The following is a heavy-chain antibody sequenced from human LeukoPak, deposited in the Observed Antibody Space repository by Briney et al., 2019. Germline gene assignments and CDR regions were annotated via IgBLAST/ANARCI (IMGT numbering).Heavy chain of an antibody. D-gene: IGHD3-3*01. J-gene: IGHJ3*02. CDR3: ARAVYYDFWSGSPDDAFDI. CDR2: INWNGGRT. V-gene: IGHV3-20*01. CDR1: GFTFDDYG. Sequence: GGSLRLSCAASGFTFDDYGMSWVRQAPGKGLEWVSGINWNGGRTGYADSVKGRFTISRDNAKNSLYLQMNSLRAEDTALYHCARAVYYDFWSGSPDDAFDIWGQGTMVTVSS.